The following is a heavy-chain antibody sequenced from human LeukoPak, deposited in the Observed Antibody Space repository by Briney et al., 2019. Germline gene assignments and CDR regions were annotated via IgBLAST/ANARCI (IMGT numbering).Heavy chain of an antibody. CDR3: ATGIAVAGPVDFDY. J-gene: IGHJ4*02. CDR1: GYTFTSYG. D-gene: IGHD6-19*01. CDR2: FDPEDGET. Sequence: ASVKVSCKASGYTFTSYGISWVRQAPGQGLEWMGGFDPEDGETIYAQKFQGRVTMTEDTSTDTAYMELSSLRSEDTAVYYCATGIAVAGPVDFDYWGQGTLVTVSS. V-gene: IGHV1-24*01.